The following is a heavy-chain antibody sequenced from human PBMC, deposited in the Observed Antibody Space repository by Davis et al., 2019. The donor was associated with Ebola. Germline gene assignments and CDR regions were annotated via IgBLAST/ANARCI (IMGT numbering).Heavy chain of an antibody. CDR2: INHSGRT. Sequence: SETLSLTCTVSGCSISSYYWSWIRQLPGKGLEWIGEINHSGRTNYNLSLKSRVTISVDTSKNQFSLKLSSVTAADTAVYYCARPEFNYGGNYNWYFDLWGRGTLVTVSS. V-gene: IGHV4-34*01. D-gene: IGHD4-23*01. J-gene: IGHJ2*01. CDR3: ARPEFNYGGNYNWYFDL. CDR1: GCSISSYY.